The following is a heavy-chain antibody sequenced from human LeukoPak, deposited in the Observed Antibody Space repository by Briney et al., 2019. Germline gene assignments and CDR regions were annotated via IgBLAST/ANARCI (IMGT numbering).Heavy chain of an antibody. CDR1: GYTFTGYY. V-gene: IGHV1-46*01. CDR3: ARGEFDY. J-gene: IGHJ4*02. CDR2: IDASGGST. Sequence: TSVKVSCKASGYTFTGYYMHWVRQAPGQGLEWMGIIDASGGSTNYAQKFQGRVTMTRDTSTSTIYVELSSLRYDDTAVYYCARGEFDYWGQGTLVTVSS.